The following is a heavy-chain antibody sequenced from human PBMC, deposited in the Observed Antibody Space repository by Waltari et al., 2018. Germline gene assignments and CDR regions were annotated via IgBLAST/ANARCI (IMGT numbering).Heavy chain of an antibody. CDR2: IYSGGST. Sequence: EQLLESGGGLVQPGGSLRLSCAASGFTFSSSAMSWVRQAPGKGLEWVSVIYSGGSTYYADSVKGRFTISRDNTKNMLYLQMNSLRLEDTAVYHCAKDRPAAGRDAFEIWGQGTMVTVSS. CDR1: GFTFSSSA. V-gene: IGHV3-23*03. CDR3: AKDRPAAGRDAFEI. D-gene: IGHD1-1*01. J-gene: IGHJ3*02.